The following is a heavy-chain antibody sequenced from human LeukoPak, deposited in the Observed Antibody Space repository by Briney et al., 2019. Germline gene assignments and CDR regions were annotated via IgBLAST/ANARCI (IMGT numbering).Heavy chain of an antibody. V-gene: IGHV4-39*02. D-gene: IGHD6-6*01. J-gene: IGHJ3*02. CDR3: ARPYSSSSLDALDI. Sequence: PSETLSLTCTVSGGSFSSGAYYWGWIRQPPGKGLEWIGSMHYSGITYYNSSLKSRVTISVDTSKNHFSLKLSSVAAADTAVYYCARPYSSSSLDALDIWGQGTMVTVSS. CDR2: MHYSGIT. CDR1: GGSFSSGAYY.